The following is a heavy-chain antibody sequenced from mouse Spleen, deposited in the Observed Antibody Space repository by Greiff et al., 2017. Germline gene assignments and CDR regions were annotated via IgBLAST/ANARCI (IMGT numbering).Heavy chain of an antibody. CDR3: ARHESSPDY. J-gene: IGHJ2*01. CDR1: GFTFSSYG. V-gene: IGHV5-6*02. CDR2: ISSGGSYT. Sequence: DVRLVESGGDLVKPGGSLKLSCAASGFTFSSYGMSWVRQTPDKRLEWVATISSGGSYTYYPDSVKGRFTISRDNAKNTLYLQMSSLKSEDTAMYYCARHESSPDYWGQGTTLTVSS. D-gene: IGHD1-1*01.